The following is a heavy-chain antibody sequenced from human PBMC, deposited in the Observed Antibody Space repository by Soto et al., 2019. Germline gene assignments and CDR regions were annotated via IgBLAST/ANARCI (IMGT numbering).Heavy chain of an antibody. CDR3: ARPISSWYPAYNWFDP. V-gene: IGHV3-74*01. J-gene: IGHJ5*02. D-gene: IGHD6-13*01. Sequence: VQLVESGGGLVQPGGSLRLSCAASGFTFSSYWMHWVRQAPGKGLVWVSRINSDGSSTSYADSVKGRFTISRDNAKNTLYLQMNSLRAEDTAVDYCARPISSWYPAYNWFDPWGQGTLVTVSS. CDR2: INSDGSST. CDR1: GFTFSSYW.